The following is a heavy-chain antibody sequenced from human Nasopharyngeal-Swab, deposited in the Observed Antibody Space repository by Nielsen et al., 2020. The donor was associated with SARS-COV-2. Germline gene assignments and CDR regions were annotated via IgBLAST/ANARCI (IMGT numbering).Heavy chain of an antibody. D-gene: IGHD4-17*01. Sequence: GGSLRLSCAASGFIFSLYWMSWVRQAPGKGLEWVAHIKQDGYEKYYVDSVKGRFIISRDNANSYLQMNSLRAEDTAVYYCARKRTGRNYYGMDVWGQGTTVTVSS. CDR1: GFIFSLYW. CDR3: ARKRTGRNYYGMDV. CDR2: IKQDGYEK. V-gene: IGHV3-7*01. J-gene: IGHJ6*02.